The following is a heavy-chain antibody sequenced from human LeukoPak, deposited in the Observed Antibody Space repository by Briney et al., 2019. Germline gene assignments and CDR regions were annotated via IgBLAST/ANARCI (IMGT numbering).Heavy chain of an antibody. CDR1: GGSISSYY. Sequence: SETLSLTCTVSGGSISSYYWSWIRQPPGKGLEWIGYIYYSGSTNYNPSLKSRVTISVDTSKNQFSLKLSSVTAADTAVYYCARGLLDAAAFDYWGQGTLVTVSS. CDR3: ARGLLDAAAFDY. J-gene: IGHJ4*02. V-gene: IGHV4-59*01. CDR2: IYYSGST. D-gene: IGHD6-13*01.